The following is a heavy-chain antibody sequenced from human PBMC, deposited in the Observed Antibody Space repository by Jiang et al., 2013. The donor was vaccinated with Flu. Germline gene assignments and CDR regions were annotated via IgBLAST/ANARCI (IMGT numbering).Heavy chain of an antibody. J-gene: IGHJ6*02. CDR1: GYTFTSYA. Sequence: QSGSELKKPGASVKVSCKASGYTFTSYAMNWVRQAPGQGLEWMGWINTNTGNPTYAQGFTGRFVFSLDTSVSTAYLQISSLKAEDTAVYYCARDKALLYCSSTSCYAYYYYYGMDVWGQGTTVTVSS. V-gene: IGHV7-4-1*02. CDR2: INTNTGNP. D-gene: IGHD2-2*01. CDR3: ARDKALLYCSSTSCYAYYYYYGMDV.